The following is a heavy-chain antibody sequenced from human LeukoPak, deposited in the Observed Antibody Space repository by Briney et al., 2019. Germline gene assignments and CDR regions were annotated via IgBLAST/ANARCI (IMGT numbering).Heavy chain of an antibody. CDR3: ARDEDCSGGSCYVDY. V-gene: IGHV3-48*01. CDR1: GFTFSSYS. CDR2: ISSSSSTI. J-gene: IGHJ4*02. D-gene: IGHD2-15*01. Sequence: GGSLRLSCAASGFTFSSYSMNWVRQAPGKGLEWVSYISSSSSTIYYADSVKGRFTISRDNAKNSLYLQMNSLRAEDTAVYYCARDEDCSGGSCYVDYWGQGTLVTVSS.